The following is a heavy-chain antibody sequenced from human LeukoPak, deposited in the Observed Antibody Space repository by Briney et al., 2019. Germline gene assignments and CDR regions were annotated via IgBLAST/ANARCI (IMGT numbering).Heavy chain of an antibody. J-gene: IGHJ5*02. D-gene: IGHD3-9*01. V-gene: IGHV4-4*07. Sequence: PSETLSLTCTVSGGSISSYYWSWIRQPAGKGLEWIGRIYTSGSTNYNPSLKSRVTMSVDTSKNQFSLKLSSVTAADTAVYYCARDQYDILTGYSGPGSNWFDPWGQGTLVNVSS. CDR1: GGSISSYY. CDR3: ARDQYDILTGYSGPGSNWFDP. CDR2: IYTSGST.